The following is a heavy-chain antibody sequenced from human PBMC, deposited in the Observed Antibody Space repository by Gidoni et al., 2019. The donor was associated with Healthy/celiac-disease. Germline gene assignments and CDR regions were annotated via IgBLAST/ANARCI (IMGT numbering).Heavy chain of an antibody. V-gene: IGHV2-26*01. CDR3: ARILGSGYYYIDAFDI. J-gene: IGHJ3*02. CDR1: GFSLSHARMG. CDR2: IVSKDEK. D-gene: IGHD3-22*01. Sequence: QVPLTESGPVLVHPTETLTLTCTVSGFSLSHARMGVSWIRQPPGKALEWLEHIVSKDEKAYSTSLKSRLTISKDTAKSQVVLTMTNMDPVDTATYYGARILGSGYYYIDAFDIWGQGTMVTVSS.